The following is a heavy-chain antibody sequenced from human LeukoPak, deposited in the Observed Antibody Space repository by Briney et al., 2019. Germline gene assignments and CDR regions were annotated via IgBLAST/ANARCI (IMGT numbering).Heavy chain of an antibody. CDR2: TIPIFGTA. J-gene: IGHJ5*02. CDR1: GGTFSSYA. CDR3: ARLASEASDSSGYYYDWFDP. D-gene: IGHD3-22*01. V-gene: IGHV1-69*05. Sequence: ASVKVSCKASGGTFSSYAISWVRQAPGQGLEWMGGTIPIFGTANYAQKFQGRVTITTDESTSTAYMELSSLRSEDTAVYYCARLASEASDSSGYYYDWFDPWGQGTLVTVSS.